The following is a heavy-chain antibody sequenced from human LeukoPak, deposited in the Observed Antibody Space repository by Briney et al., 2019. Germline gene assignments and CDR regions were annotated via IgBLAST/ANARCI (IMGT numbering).Heavy chain of an antibody. D-gene: IGHD3-3*01. CDR1: RFTFSSYA. CDR2: ISGSGGST. V-gene: IGHV3-23*01. Sequence: PGGSLRLSCAASRFTFSSYAMSWVRQAPGKGLEWVSAISGSGGSTYYADSVKGRFTISRDNSKHTLYLTMNSLRAEDTALYYCAKDGAYYDFWSGYYMGYYYYMDVWGRGTTVTVSS. J-gene: IGHJ6*03. CDR3: AKDGAYYDFWSGYYMGYYYYMDV.